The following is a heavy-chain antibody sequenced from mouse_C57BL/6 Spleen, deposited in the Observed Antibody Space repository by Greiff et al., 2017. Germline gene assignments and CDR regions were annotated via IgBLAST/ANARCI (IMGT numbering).Heavy chain of an antibody. Sequence: VNVVESGAELVRPGASVTLSCKASGYTFTDYEMHWVKQTPVHGLEWIGAIDPETGGTAYNQKFKGKAILTADKSSSTAYMELRSLTSEDSAVYYCNYGSSAWFAYWGQGTLVTVSA. CDR2: IDPETGGT. D-gene: IGHD1-1*01. J-gene: IGHJ3*01. CDR1: GYTFTDYE. CDR3: NYGSSAWFAY. V-gene: IGHV1-15*01.